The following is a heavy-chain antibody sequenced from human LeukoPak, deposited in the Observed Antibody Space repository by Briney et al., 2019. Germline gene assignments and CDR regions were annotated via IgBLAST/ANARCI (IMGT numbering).Heavy chain of an antibody. J-gene: IGHJ6*02. CDR2: IRPNSGGT. CDR3: ATYSNSTLQYYYGLDV. CDR1: GYTFTSYY. V-gene: IGHV1-2*02. Sequence: ASVKVSCKASGYTFTSYYMHWVRQAPGQGLEWMGWIRPNSGGTKNAQKFQGRVTMTRDTSISTAYMELNRLTSDDTAVYYCATYSNSTLQYYYGLDVWGQGTTVTVSS. D-gene: IGHD6-6*01.